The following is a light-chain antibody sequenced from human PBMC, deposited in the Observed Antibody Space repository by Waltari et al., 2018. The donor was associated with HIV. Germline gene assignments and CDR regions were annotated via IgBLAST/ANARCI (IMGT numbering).Light chain of an antibody. CDR3: EQYNNWPPWT. J-gene: IGKJ1*01. Sequence: EILMTQSPATLSVSPGERATLSCRASQSVSSNLAWYQQKPGQAPRLLIYGASTRATGIPARFSGSGSGTEFTLTISSLQSEDFAVYYCEQYNNWPPWTFGQGTKGEIK. CDR1: QSVSSN. V-gene: IGKV3-15*01. CDR2: GAS.